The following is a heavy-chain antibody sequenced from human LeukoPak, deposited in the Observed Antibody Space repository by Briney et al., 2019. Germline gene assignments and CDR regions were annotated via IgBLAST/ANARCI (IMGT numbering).Heavy chain of an antibody. D-gene: IGHD3-10*01. CDR1: GGSFSDYY. CDR2: INHSGST. J-gene: IGHJ4*02. Sequence: PSETLSLTCAVYGGSFSDYYWSWIRQSPGKGLEWIGEINHSGSTYYNPSLKSRVTISVDTSKNQFSLKLSSVTAADTAVYYCARLTMVRGVTYWGQGTLVTVSS. V-gene: IGHV4-34*01. CDR3: ARLTMVRGVTY.